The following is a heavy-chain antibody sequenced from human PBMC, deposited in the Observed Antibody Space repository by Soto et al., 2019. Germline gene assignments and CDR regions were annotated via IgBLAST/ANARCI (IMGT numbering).Heavy chain of an antibody. J-gene: IGHJ6*02. CDR1: GGSFSSYA. V-gene: IGHV1-69*13. CDR2: IIPIFGTA. D-gene: IGHD3-10*01. CDR3: ARDRGEVTYYYYYGMDV. Sequence: SVKVSCEASGGSFSSYAISWVRQAPGQGLEWMGGIIPIFGTANYAQKFQGRVTITADESTSTAYMELSSLRSEDTAVYYCARDRGEVTYYYYYGMDVWGQGTTVTSP.